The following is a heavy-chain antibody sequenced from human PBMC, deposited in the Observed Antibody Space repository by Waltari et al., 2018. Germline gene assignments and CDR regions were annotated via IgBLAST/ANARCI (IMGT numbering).Heavy chain of an antibody. Sequence: DVQLVESGGGLVQPGGSLRLTCAASGLTFSSFWMSWVRQAPGKGLEWVANIKQDGNDKYYVDSVKGVFTISRDNAKNSLYLQMNSLRAEDTAVYYCARGRGAVAGTFYFDYWGQGTLVTVSS. J-gene: IGHJ4*02. CDR2: IKQDGNDK. CDR1: GLTFSSFW. V-gene: IGHV3-7*01. D-gene: IGHD6-19*01. CDR3: ARGRGAVAGTFYFDY.